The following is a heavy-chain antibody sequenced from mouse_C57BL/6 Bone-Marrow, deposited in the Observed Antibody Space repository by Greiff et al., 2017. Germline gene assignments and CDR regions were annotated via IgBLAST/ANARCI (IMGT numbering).Heavy chain of an antibody. J-gene: IGHJ1*03. CDR2: ISYDGSN. CDR1: GYSITSGYY. Sequence: EVQRVESGPGLVKPSQSLSLTCSVTGYSITSGYYWNWIRQFPGNKLEWMGYISYDGSNNYNPSLKNRISITRDTSENPFFLKLNSVTTEDTATYYGARRYDYGSRDWYFDVWGKGTTVTVSS. D-gene: IGHD1-1*01. V-gene: IGHV3-6*01. CDR3: ARRYDYGSRDWYFDV.